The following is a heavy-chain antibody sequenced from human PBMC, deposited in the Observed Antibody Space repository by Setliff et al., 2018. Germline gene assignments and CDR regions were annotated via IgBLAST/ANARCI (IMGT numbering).Heavy chain of an antibody. CDR2: ISARTGLT. Sequence: PGESLKISCATSGFTFSSYTMTWVRQAPGEGLEWVSGISARTGLTYYADSVKGRFTMSRDISKNTVYLHMTSLRAEDTAMYYCARNWHWGFDPWGRGALVTVSS. D-gene: IGHD1-7*01. V-gene: IGHV3-23*01. J-gene: IGHJ5*02. CDR1: GFTFSSYT. CDR3: ARNWHWGFDP.